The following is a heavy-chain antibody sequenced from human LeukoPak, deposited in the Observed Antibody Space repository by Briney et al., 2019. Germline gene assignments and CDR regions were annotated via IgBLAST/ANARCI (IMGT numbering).Heavy chain of an antibody. CDR2: ISSSGYTI. CDR3: ARDHYGSGYGSAFDY. V-gene: IGHV3-11*01. CDR1: GFTFSDYY. D-gene: IGHD3-10*01. J-gene: IGHJ4*02. Sequence: GGPLRLSCAASGFTFSDYYMSWIRQAPGKGLEWVSYISSSGYTIYYADSVKGRFTISRDNAKNSLYLQMNSLRAEDTAVYYCARDHYGSGYGSAFDYWGQGTLVTVSS.